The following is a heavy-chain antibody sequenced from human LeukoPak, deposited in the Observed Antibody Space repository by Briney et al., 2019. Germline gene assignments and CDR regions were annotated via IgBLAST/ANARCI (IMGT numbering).Heavy chain of an antibody. J-gene: IGHJ6*04. D-gene: IGHD2-2*01. V-gene: IGHV1-3*01. CDR2: INAGNGNT. Sequence: ASVKVSCKASGYTFTSYAMHWVRQAPGQRLEWMGWINAGNGNTKYSQKFQGRVTITRDTSASTAYMGLSSLRSEDTAVYYCARELVPAANYYYYGMDVWGKGTTVTVSS. CDR3: ARELVPAANYYYYGMDV. CDR1: GYTFTSYA.